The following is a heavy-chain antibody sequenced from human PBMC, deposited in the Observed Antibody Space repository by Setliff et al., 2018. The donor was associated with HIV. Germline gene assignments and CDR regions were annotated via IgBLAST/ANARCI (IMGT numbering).Heavy chain of an antibody. CDR2: IKGDGSAH. D-gene: IGHD3-22*01. V-gene: IGHV3-7*03. Sequence: GSLRLSCAASGFTFSTSWMTWVRQAPGQGLEWVANIKGDGSAHYYVESAKGRFTISRDNAKNSLYLQMNSLRADDTAIYYCASSRPPDDSSGFLDHWGQGTLVTVSS. CDR1: GFTFSTSW. J-gene: IGHJ4*02. CDR3: ASSRPPDDSSGFLDH.